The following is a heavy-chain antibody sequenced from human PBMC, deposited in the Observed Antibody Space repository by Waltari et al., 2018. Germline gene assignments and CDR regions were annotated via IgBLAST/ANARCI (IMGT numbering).Heavy chain of an antibody. Sequence: QVQLQESGSGLVKPSETLSLTCTVSGGSISSYYWSWIRQPPGKGLEWIGYIYYSGSTNYTPSLKSRVTISVDTSKNQFSLKLSSVTAADTAVYYCARGAPSRKYSGPVRYYYYMDVWGKGTTVTVSS. V-gene: IGHV4-59*01. J-gene: IGHJ6*03. CDR1: GGSISSYY. CDR2: IYYSGST. D-gene: IGHD1-26*01. CDR3: ARGAPSRKYSGPVRYYYYMDV.